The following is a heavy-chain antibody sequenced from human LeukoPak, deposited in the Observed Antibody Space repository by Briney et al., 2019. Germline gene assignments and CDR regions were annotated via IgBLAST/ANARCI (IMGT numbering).Heavy chain of an antibody. CDR2: FDPDAGQT. V-gene: IGHV1-24*01. D-gene: IGHD2-15*01. J-gene: IGHJ4*02. CDR3: ATQVCRGNSCYSSLDF. Sequence: ASVKVSCKVSGYTFTELAMHWVRQAPGKGLEWLGGFDPDAGQTIYGQKFQGRLTVTEDTSTDTAFMDLSSLRSEDTAVYYCATQVCRGNSCYSSLDFWGQGTLVTVSS. CDR1: GYTFTELA.